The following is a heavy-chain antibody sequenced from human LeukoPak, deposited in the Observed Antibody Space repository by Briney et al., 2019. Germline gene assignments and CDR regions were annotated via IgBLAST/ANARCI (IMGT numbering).Heavy chain of an antibody. CDR3: ARDLAADRRGYFDR. D-gene: IGHD6-13*01. J-gene: IGHJ4*02. CDR2: IFWNGGKI. Sequence: SRGSLRLSCTASGFSFANYAMNWVRHAPGKGLEWVSGIFWNGGKITYADSVKGRFTISRDNARNSLYLQMNSLRAEDTAFYCARDLAADRRGYFDRWGQGTLVIVSS. CDR1: GFSFANYA. V-gene: IGHV3-20*04.